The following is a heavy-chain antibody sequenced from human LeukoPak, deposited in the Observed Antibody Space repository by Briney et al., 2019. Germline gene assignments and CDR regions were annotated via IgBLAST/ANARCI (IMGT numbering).Heavy chain of an antibody. V-gene: IGHV3-7*03. J-gene: IGHJ5*02. Sequence: PGGSLTLSCAATGFPLTTYWMSWVRQAPGKGLEWVANINEDGYEKYYVGSVKGRFTISRDNAKNSLYLHMSGLRVGDTAVYYCAKDPGDKDIDRWFDPWGQGTLVTVSS. D-gene: IGHD7-27*01. CDR3: AKDPGDKDIDRWFDP. CDR2: INEDGYEK. CDR1: GFPLTTYW.